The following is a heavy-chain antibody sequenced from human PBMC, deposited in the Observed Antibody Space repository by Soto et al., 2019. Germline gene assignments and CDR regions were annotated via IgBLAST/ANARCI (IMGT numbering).Heavy chain of an antibody. J-gene: IGHJ4*02. CDR2: LKSSGTVT. CDR1: GITFSTYR. V-gene: IGHV3-74*01. D-gene: IGHD3-3*01. CDR3: ATENYDFCNGYYLDY. Sequence: EVQLVESGGGLVQPGGSLRLSCVVSGITFSTYRMHWVRQAPGKGLVWVSHLKSSGTVTHYTASVRGRFIISRDNAKNSLFLQMNSLRAEDTAVYYCATENYDFCNGYYLDYWGQGTLVTVSS.